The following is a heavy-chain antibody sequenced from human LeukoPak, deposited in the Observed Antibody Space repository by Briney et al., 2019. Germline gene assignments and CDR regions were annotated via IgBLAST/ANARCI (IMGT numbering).Heavy chain of an antibody. Sequence: GESLKISCKGSGYSFTSYWIGWVRQMPGKGLEWMGIIYPGDSDTRYSPSFQGQVTISADKSISTAYLQWSSLKASDTAMYYCARPYCSSTSCYSFPYWGQGTLVTVPS. D-gene: IGHD2-2*01. CDR3: ARPYCSSTSCYSFPY. CDR1: GYSFTSYW. V-gene: IGHV5-51*01. J-gene: IGHJ4*02. CDR2: IYPGDSDT.